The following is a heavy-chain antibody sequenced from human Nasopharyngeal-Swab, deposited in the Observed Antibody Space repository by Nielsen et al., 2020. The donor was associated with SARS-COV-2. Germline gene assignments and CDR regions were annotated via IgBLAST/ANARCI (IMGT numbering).Heavy chain of an antibody. J-gene: IGHJ4*02. V-gene: IGHV3-23*01. D-gene: IGHD1-26*01. CDR3: VRDPRNSGSYYSYFDS. CDR2: ITTTGGGP. Sequence: GESLKIFCAASGFSFRIYAMGWARQGPGKGLEWVSSITTTGGGPFYADSVKGRFSISRDNSKNTLYLQMNSLRAEDTAVYYCVRDPRNSGSYYSYFDSWGQGTLVAVSS. CDR1: GFSFRIYA.